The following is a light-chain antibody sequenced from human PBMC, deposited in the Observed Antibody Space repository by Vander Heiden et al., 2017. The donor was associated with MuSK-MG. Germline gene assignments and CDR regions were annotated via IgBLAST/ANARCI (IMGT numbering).Light chain of an antibody. CDR1: QSLVYSDGNPY. CDR2: KSS. J-gene: IGKJ1*01. V-gene: IGKV2-24*01. Sequence: IVMTQTPLSSAVTLGQPASFSCRSSQSLVYSDGNPYLNWLQLGPGQPPRLLIYKSSNRGSGVPDRFSGSGAATDFTLKISRVGAEDVRVYYFMQAKQFPRTFGQGTKVEIK. CDR3: MQAKQFPRT.